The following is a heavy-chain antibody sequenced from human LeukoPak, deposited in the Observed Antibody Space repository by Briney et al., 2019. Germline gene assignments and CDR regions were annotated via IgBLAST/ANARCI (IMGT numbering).Heavy chain of an antibody. CDR2: IYYSGST. D-gene: IGHD5-12*01. Sequence: SETLSLTCTVSGGSISYYYWSWVRQPPGKGLEWIGYIYYSGSTNYNPSLKSRVTISVDTSKNQFSLKLSSVTAADTAVYYCARDRYLSGYDTHYYGMDVWGQGTTVTVSS. CDR1: GGSISYYY. CDR3: ARDRYLSGYDTHYYGMDV. V-gene: IGHV4-59*01. J-gene: IGHJ6*02.